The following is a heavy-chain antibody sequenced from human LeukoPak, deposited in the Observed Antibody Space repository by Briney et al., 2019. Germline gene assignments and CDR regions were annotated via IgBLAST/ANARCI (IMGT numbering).Heavy chain of an antibody. Sequence: SETLSLTCTVSGGYISTYYWSWIRQPPGKGLEWIGYIYYSGSTNCNPSLKSRVTISVDTSKNQFSLNLSSVTAADTAVYYCARGDRGSARSWLDPWGQGTLVTVSS. CDR1: GGYISTYY. V-gene: IGHV4-59*01. D-gene: IGHD2-15*01. J-gene: IGHJ5*02. CDR3: ARGDRGSARSWLDP. CDR2: IYYSGST.